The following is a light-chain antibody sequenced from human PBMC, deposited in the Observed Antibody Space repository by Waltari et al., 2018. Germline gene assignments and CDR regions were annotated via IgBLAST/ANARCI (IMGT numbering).Light chain of an antibody. CDR2: LGS. CDR1: QSLLQSHGYKY. V-gene: IGKV2-28*01. Sequence: DIVMTQSPLSLAVTPGEPASISCRSSQSLLQSHGYKYLDWYLQKPGQSPQLLIYLGSNRASGVPDRFSGSGSGTDFTLKISRVEAEDVGIYFCMQGLQTPTFGQGTRLEIK. J-gene: IGKJ5*01. CDR3: MQGLQTPT.